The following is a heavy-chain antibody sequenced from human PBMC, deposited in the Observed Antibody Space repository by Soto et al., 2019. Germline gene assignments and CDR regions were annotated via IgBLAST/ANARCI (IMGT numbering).Heavy chain of an antibody. J-gene: IGHJ3*02. Sequence: GGSLRLSCAASGFTFSSYGMHWVRQAPGKGLEWVAVIWYDGSNKYYADSVKGRFTISRDNSKNTLYLQMNSLRAEDTAVYYCARDPGWLLDQYAFDIWGQGTMVTVSS. CDR2: IWYDGSNK. D-gene: IGHD3-3*01. CDR1: GFTFSSYG. V-gene: IGHV3-33*01. CDR3: ARDPGWLLDQYAFDI.